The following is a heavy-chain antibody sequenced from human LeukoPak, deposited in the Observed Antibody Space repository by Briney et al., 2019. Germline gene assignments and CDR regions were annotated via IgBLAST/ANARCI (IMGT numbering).Heavy chain of an antibody. CDR1: GYSFISYW. Sequence: GESLKISCKGSGYSFISYWIGWVRLMPGKGLEWMGIIYPSDTETRYSPSFQGQVTISADKSISTACLQWSSLKASDTAMYCCARQVAVAAWEYWGQGTLVTVSS. CDR3: ARQVAVAAWEY. D-gene: IGHD6-19*01. V-gene: IGHV5-51*01. J-gene: IGHJ4*02. CDR2: IYPSDTET.